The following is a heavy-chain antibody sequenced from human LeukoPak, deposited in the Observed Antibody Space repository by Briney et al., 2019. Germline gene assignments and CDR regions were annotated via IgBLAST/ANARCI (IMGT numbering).Heavy chain of an antibody. CDR1: GFTFSSYG. D-gene: IGHD3-22*01. CDR2: IRYDGSNK. Sequence: GGSLRLSCAASGFTFSSYGMHWVRQAPGKGLEWVAFIRYDGSNKYYADSVKGRFTISRDNSKNTLYLQMNSLRAEDTAVYYCAKTEYYYDSSGYYPDYWGQGILVTVSS. J-gene: IGHJ4*02. CDR3: AKTEYYYDSSGYYPDY. V-gene: IGHV3-30*02.